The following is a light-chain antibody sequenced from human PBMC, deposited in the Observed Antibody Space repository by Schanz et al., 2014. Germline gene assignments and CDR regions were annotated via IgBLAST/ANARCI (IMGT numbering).Light chain of an antibody. J-gene: IGLJ2*01. CDR3: SSYTSSSTLGV. CDR1: SSDIGGYNY. V-gene: IGLV2-14*03. CDR2: DVS. Sequence: QSALIQPASVSGSPGQSITISCTGTSSDIGGYNYVSWYQQLPGKAPKLMLYDVSDRPSGVSNRFSGSKSGNTASLTISGLQAEDEADYYCSSYTSSSTLGVFGGGTKLTVL.